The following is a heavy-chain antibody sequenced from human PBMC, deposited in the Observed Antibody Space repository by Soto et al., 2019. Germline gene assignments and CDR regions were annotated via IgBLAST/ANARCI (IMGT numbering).Heavy chain of an antibody. Sequence: ASVKVSCKASGYTFTSYAMHWVRQAPGQRLEWMGWINAGNGNTKYSQKFQGRVTITRDTSASTAYMELSSLRSEDTAVYYCARDKGRLYSSGWYYGMDVWGQGTLVTVSS. CDR2: INAGNGNT. V-gene: IGHV1-3*01. D-gene: IGHD6-19*01. CDR1: GYTFTSYA. J-gene: IGHJ6*02. CDR3: ARDKGRLYSSGWYYGMDV.